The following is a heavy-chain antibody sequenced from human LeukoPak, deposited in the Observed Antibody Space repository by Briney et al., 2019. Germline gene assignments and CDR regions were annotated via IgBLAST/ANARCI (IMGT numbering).Heavy chain of an antibody. Sequence: SETLSLTCAVSGGSISSSNWWSWVRQPPGKGLEWIGEIYHSGSTNYNPSLKSRVTISVDKSKNQFSLKLSSVTAADTAVYYCARYRSGYEPYYYYGMDVWGQGTTVTVSS. CDR1: GGSISSSNW. CDR2: IYHSGST. CDR3: ARYRSGYEPYYYYGMDV. V-gene: IGHV4-4*02. J-gene: IGHJ6*02. D-gene: IGHD5-12*01.